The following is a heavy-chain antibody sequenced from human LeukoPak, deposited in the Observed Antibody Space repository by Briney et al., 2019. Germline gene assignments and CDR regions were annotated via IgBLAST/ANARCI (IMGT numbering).Heavy chain of an antibody. V-gene: IGHV4-34*01. CDR2: GSDIGGT. CDR3: ASGIQTEGNNF. CDR1: GGSLNGHY. D-gene: IGHD4-23*01. Sequence: SETLSLTCAVYGGSLNGHYWSWIRQSPGKGLEWIGEGSDIGGTKFNPSLKSRVSISADTSKNQFSLRLTSMTAADTAVYYCASGIQTEGNNFWGQGTLVTVSS. J-gene: IGHJ4*02.